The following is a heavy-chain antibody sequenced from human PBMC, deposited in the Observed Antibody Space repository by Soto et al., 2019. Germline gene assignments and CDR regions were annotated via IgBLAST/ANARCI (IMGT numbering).Heavy chain of an antibody. J-gene: IGHJ4*02. V-gene: IGHV4-34*02. D-gene: IGHD2-21*01. CDR1: GGSLRGSY. CDR2: VTHSGST. Sequence: QVHLQQWGAGLLKPSETLSLTCGVYGGSLRGSYWSWIRQPPGKALEWLGKVTHSGSTTFNPSLKSRVSVSVDTSDIQFSLKLTSVTAADTAVYYCARGHIPVYGPVPDYFDSWGQGTLVTVSS. CDR3: ARGHIPVYGPVPDYFDS.